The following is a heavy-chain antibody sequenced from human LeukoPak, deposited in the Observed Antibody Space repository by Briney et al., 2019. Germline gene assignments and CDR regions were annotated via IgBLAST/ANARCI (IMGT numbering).Heavy chain of an antibody. Sequence: GGSLRLSCAVSGFTVSSNYMNWVRQAPGKGLEWVSVIYSGGMTYYADSVKGRFTISRDTSKNTLYLQMVSLRDEDTALYYCARERRYCSGDNCYSGYDYWGRGTLVTVSS. CDR3: ARERRYCSGDNCYSGYDY. J-gene: IGHJ4*02. D-gene: IGHD2-15*01. CDR2: IYSGGMT. CDR1: GFTVSSNY. V-gene: IGHV3-53*01.